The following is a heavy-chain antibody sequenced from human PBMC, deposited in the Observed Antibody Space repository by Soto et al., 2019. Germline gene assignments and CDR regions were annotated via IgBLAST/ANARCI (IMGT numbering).Heavy chain of an antibody. CDR1: GGTFSSYT. CDR2: IIPILGIA. CDR3: ARGRFLGGAKDYYYYRDV. D-gene: IGHD3-3*01. J-gene: IGHJ6*03. Sequence: QVQLVQSGAEVKKPGSSVKVSCKASGGTFSSYTISWVRQAPGQGLEWMGRIIPILGIANYAQKFQGRVTITADKSTSTAYMELSSLRSEDTAGYYCARGRFLGGAKDYYYYRDVWGKGTTVTVSS. V-gene: IGHV1-69*02.